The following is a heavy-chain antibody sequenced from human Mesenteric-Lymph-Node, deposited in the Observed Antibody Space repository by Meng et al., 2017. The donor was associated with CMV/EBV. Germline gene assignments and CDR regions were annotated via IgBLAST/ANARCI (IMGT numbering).Heavy chain of an antibody. J-gene: IGHJ4*02. V-gene: IGHV4-34*01. CDR1: GGSFSGYY. D-gene: IGHD3-22*01. CDR2: INHSGST. Sequence: SETLSLTCAVYGGSFSGYYWSWIRQPPGKGLEWIGEINHSGSTYYNPSLKSRVTLSVDTSKNQFSLNLRSVTAADTAVYYCARREESSGLDYWGQGTLVTVSS. CDR3: ARREESSGLDY.